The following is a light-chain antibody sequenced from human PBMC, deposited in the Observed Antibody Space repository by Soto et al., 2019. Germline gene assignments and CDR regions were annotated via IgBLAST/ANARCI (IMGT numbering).Light chain of an antibody. CDR2: DVR. Sequence: QSVLTQPRSVSGSPGQSVTISCTGTSSDIGGYNYVSWYQQHPGKAPKLMIFDVRKRPSGVPDRFSGFKSGNTASLTISGLQAEDEAEYYCCSYAGSYTLTFGGGTQLTVL. J-gene: IGLJ2*01. V-gene: IGLV2-11*01. CDR3: CSYAGSYTLT. CDR1: SSDIGGYNY.